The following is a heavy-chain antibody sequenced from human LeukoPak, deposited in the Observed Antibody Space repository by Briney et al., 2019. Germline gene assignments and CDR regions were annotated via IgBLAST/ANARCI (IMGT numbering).Heavy chain of an antibody. CDR3: ARPSISGQLGLDY. V-gene: IGHV5-51*01. D-gene: IGHD6-13*01. Sequence: PGESLKISCKGSGYSFTSYWIGWVRQMPGKGVEWMGIIYPGDSDTRYSPSFQGQVTISADKSISTPYLQWSSLKASDTAMYYCARPSISGQLGLDYWGQGTLVTVSS. J-gene: IGHJ4*02. CDR2: IYPGDSDT. CDR1: GYSFTSYW.